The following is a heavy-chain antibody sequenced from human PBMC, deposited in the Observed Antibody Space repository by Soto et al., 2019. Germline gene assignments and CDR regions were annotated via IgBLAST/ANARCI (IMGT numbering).Heavy chain of an antibody. CDR1: GDSVSNNSAA. V-gene: IGHV6-1*01. CDR3: AREGRLAASIFHNWFDP. CDR2: TYYRSKWFN. J-gene: IGHJ5*02. D-gene: IGHD3-3*02. Sequence: SQTLSLTCAISGDSVSNNSAAWNWIRQSPSRGLEWLGRTYYRSKWFNNYALSVKGRITINPDTSKNQFSLQLNSVTPEDTAVYYCAREGRLAASIFHNWFDPWGQGNMVTVYS.